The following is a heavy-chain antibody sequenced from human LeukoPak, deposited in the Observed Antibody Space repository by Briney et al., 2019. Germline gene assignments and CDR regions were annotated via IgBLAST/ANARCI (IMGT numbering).Heavy chain of an antibody. CDR3: ARAGSYYDSSGYYGYYYYYYMDV. D-gene: IGHD3-22*01. CDR1: GYTFTSYY. J-gene: IGHJ6*03. CDR2: INPSGGGT. V-gene: IGHV1-46*01. Sequence: GASVKVSCKASGYTFTSYYMHWVRQAPGQGLEWMGIINPSGGGTSYAQKFQGRVTMTRDTSTSTVYMELSSLRSEDTAVYYCARAGSYYDSSGYYGYYYYYYMDVWGKGTTVTISS.